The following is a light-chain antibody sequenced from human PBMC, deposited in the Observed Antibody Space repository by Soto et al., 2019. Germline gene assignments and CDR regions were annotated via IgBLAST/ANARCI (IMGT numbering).Light chain of an antibody. CDR3: ASWDASLNGYV. Sequence: QAVVTQPPSVSEAPRQRVTISCSGSSSNIGNNAVNWYQQLPGKAPNLLIYYDDLRNSEFSDRFSGSKSGTSASLAISGLQSEAEAEYYCASWDASLNGYVFGTGTKVTVL. CDR2: YDD. V-gene: IGLV1-36*01. J-gene: IGLJ1*01. CDR1: SSNIGNNA.